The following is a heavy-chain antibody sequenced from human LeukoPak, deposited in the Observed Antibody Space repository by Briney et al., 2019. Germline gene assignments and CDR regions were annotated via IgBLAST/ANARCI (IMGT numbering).Heavy chain of an antibody. D-gene: IGHD1-7*01. V-gene: IGHV3-23*01. CDR3: AKSGSGTTRDNWFDP. CDR2: ISGSGGST. CDR1: GFTFSSYA. J-gene: IGHJ5*02. Sequence: GGSLRLSCAASGFTFSSYAMSWVRQAPGKGLEWVSAISGSGGSTYYADSVKGRLTISRDNSKNTLYLQMNSLRAEDTAVYYCAKSGSGTTRDNWFDPWGQGTLVTVSS.